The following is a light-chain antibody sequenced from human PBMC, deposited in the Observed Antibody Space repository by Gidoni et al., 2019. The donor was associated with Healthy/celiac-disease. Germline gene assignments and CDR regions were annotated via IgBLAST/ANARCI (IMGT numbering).Light chain of an antibody. J-gene: IGKJ1*01. CDR2: WAS. CDR1: QSVLYSSNNKNY. CDR3: QQYYSTPQT. Sequence: DIVMTQSPDSLAVSLGERATINCKSSQSVLYSSNNKNYLAWYQQKPGQPPKLLIYWASTREYGVPDRFSGSGSGTDFTLTISSLQAEDVAVYYCQQYYSTPQTFGQXTKVEIK. V-gene: IGKV4-1*01.